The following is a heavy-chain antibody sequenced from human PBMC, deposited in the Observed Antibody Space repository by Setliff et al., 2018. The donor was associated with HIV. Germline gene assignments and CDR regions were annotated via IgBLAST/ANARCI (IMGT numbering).Heavy chain of an antibody. CDR3: ARSRITIFGVVITELHFDY. D-gene: IGHD3-3*01. CDR2: INPNSGGT. J-gene: IGHJ4*02. V-gene: IGHV1-2*02. Sequence: VASVKVSCKAAGGTFSGHAINWVRQAPGQGLEWMGWINPNSGGTNYAQKFQGRVTMTRDTSISTAYMELSRLRSDDTAVYYCARSRITIFGVVITELHFDYWGQGTLVTVSS. CDR1: GGTFSGHA.